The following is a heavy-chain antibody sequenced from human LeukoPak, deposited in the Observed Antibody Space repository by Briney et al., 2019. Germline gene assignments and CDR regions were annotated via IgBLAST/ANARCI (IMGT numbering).Heavy chain of an antibody. CDR3: ARDFFSTVAAPTLEYFQH. J-gene: IGHJ1*01. CDR2: INTDSGNP. Sequence: ASVKVSCKASGYSFNSQGMNWVRQAPGQGLEWMGWINTDSGNPTYAQGFTGRFVFSLDTSVSTAYLQISSLKAEDTAVYYCARDFFSTVAAPTLEYFQHWGQGTLVTVSS. V-gene: IGHV7-4-1*02. D-gene: IGHD6-6*01. CDR1: GYSFNSQG.